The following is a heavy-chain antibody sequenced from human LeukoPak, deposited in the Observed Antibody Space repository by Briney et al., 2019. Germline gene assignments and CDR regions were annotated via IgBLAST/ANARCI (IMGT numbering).Heavy chain of an antibody. J-gene: IGHJ6*02. CDR1: GFTFSSYA. CDR2: ISGSGGST. CDR3: AKVDVTMVRDDYYYGMDV. V-gene: IGHV3-23*01. Sequence: GGSLRLSCAASGFTFSSYAMSWVRQAPGKGLEWVSAISGSGGSTYYADSVKGRFTISRDNSKNTLYLQMNSLRAEDTAVYYCAKVDVTMVRDDYYYGMDVWGQGTTVTVSS. D-gene: IGHD3-10*01.